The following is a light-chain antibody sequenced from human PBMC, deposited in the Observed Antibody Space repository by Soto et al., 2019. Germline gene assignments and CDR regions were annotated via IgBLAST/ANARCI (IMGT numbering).Light chain of an antibody. CDR3: RAYPRSSTYYV. V-gene: IGLV2-14*01. J-gene: IGLJ1*01. CDR2: DVS. CDR1: SSDVCGYNS. Sequence: QSVLTQPGSVSGSTGQSITISCTGTSSDVCGYNSVSWYQQHPGKAPKLMIYDVSNRPSGVSKRFSGSKSGNTASLTISGLQAEDEADYYCRAYPRSSTYYVFASGSKVTV.